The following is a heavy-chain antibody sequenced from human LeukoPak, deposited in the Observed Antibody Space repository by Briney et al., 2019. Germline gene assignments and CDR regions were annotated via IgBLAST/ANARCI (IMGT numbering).Heavy chain of an antibody. J-gene: IGHJ2*01. CDR2: IYHSGST. V-gene: IGHV4-4*02. CDR3: ARDLHGGNSFTSDWYFDL. CDR1: GGSISSSNW. D-gene: IGHD4-23*01. Sequence: SETLSLTCDVSGGSISSSNWWSWVRQPPGKGLEWIGEIYHSGSTNYNPSLKRRVTISVDKSKNQFSLKLSSVTAADTAVYYCARDLHGGNSFTSDWYFDLWGRGTLVTVSS.